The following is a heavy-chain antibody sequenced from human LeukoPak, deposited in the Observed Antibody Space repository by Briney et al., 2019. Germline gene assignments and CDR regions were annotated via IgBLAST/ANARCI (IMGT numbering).Heavy chain of an antibody. D-gene: IGHD3-10*01. Sequence: PSETPSLTCAVYGGPFSGYYWSWIRQPPGKGLEWIGEINHSGSTNYNPSLKSRVTISVDTSKNQFSLKLSSVTAADTAVYYCARGPITFDYWGQGTLVTVSS. V-gene: IGHV4-34*01. CDR1: GGPFSGYY. J-gene: IGHJ4*02. CDR2: INHSGST. CDR3: ARGPITFDY.